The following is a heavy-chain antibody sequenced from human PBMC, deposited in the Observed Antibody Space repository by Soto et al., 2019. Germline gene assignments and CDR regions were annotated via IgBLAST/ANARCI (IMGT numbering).Heavy chain of an antibody. Sequence: GGSLRLSCAASGFTFSSYSMNWVRQAPGKGLEWVSSISSSSSYIYYADSVKGRFTISRDNAKNSLYLQMNSLRAEDTAVYYCAKDPAGSTLGFFDIWGQGTMVTVSS. CDR1: GFTFSSYS. D-gene: IGHD3-10*01. V-gene: IGHV3-21*01. J-gene: IGHJ3*02. CDR3: AKDPAGSTLGFFDI. CDR2: ISSSSSYI.